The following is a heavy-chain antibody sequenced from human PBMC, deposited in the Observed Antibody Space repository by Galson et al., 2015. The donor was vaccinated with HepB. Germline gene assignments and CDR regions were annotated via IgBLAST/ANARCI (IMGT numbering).Heavy chain of an antibody. CDR2: VYQSGGT. CDR1: GYSITSGYY. D-gene: IGHD1-7*01. J-gene: IGHJ3*02. V-gene: IGHV4-38-2*01. Sequence: SETLSLTCDVSGYSITSGYYWGWIRHSPGKGLEWIGSVYQSGGTSFNSALKSRVSASVDTSKNQISLNLRSLTAADTAVYYCVRGLGHYLDRTYFDKWGQGTIVTVSS. CDR3: VRGLGHYLDRTYFDK.